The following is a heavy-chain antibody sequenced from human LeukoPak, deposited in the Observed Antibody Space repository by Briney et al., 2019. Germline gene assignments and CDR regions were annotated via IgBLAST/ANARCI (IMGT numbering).Heavy chain of an antibody. Sequence: SETLSLTCTVSGGSLNSPYWSWIRQSPGKGLEWIGYIYNHGGTKYNPSLESRVTISVDTSKSQFSLNVSSVTAADTAVDYCARALYGHYFDCWGQGTLVTVSS. CDR2: IYNHGGT. J-gene: IGHJ4*02. D-gene: IGHD3-10*01. V-gene: IGHV4-59*11. CDR1: GGSLNSPY. CDR3: ARALYGHYFDC.